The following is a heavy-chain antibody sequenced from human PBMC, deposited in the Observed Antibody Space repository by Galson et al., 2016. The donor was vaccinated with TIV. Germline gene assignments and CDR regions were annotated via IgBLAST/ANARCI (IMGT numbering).Heavy chain of an antibody. CDR1: GYSFSSYW. J-gene: IGHJ6*02. D-gene: IGHD3-10*01. CDR3: ARPEGSGSYYYYGMDV. CDR2: IYPGDPDT. V-gene: IGHV5-51*03. Sequence: QSGAEVKKPGESLKISCKGSGYSFSSYWIGWVRQMPGKGLEWMGIIYPGDPDTRYSPSFQGQVTISADKSISTAYLQWSSLKASDTAMYYCARPEGSGSYYYYGMDVWGQGTTVTVSS.